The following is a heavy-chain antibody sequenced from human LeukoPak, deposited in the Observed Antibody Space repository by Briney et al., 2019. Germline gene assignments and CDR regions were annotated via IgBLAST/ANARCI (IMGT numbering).Heavy chain of an antibody. D-gene: IGHD2-2*01. V-gene: IGHV3-48*01. CDR3: AREHCSSTSCPKLNWFDP. J-gene: IGHJ5*02. CDR1: GFTFSSYS. Sequence: PGGSLRLSCAASGFTFSSYSMNWVRQAPGKGLEWVSYISSSSSTIYYADSVEGRFTISRDNAKNSLYLQMNSLRAEDTAVYYCAREHCSSTSCPKLNWFDPWGQGTLATVSS. CDR2: ISSSSSTI.